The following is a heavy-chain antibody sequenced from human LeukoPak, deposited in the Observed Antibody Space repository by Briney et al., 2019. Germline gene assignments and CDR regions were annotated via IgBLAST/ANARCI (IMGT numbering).Heavy chain of an antibody. V-gene: IGHV1-69*04. CDR1: RGTFSSYA. CDR2: NIPILGIA. CDR3: ARGDDFRDWSDP. Sequence: SVKVSCKASRGTFSSYAISWVGQAPGQGREWMGRNIPILGIANYAKKCQGRVTITADKSTSTAYMELSSLRSEDTAVYYCARGDDFRDWSDPWGQGTLVTVYS. J-gene: IGHJ5*02. D-gene: IGHD3-3*01.